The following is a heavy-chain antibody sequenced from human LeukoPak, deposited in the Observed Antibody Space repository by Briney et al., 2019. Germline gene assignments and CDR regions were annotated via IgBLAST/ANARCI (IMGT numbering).Heavy chain of an antibody. CDR1: GGSISSYY. CDR3: AREIAAAKNWFDP. Sequence: SETLSLTCTVPGGSISSYYWSWIRQPPGKGLEWIGYIYYSGSTNYNPSLKSRVTISVDTSKNQFSLKLSSVTAADTAAYYCAREIAAAKNWFDPWGQGTLVTVSS. CDR2: IYYSGST. V-gene: IGHV4-59*01. D-gene: IGHD6-13*01. J-gene: IGHJ5*02.